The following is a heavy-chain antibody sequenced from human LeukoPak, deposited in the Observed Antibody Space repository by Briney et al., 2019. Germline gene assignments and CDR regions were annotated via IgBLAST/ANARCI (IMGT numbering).Heavy chain of an antibody. J-gene: IGHJ4*02. Sequence: SETLSLTCTVSGGSISSSSSYWGWIRQPPGKGLEWIGSIFYSGNTYYNPSLKSRVTMSVDTSKNQFSLKLSSVTAADTAVYYCARVCSGGTCLDYWGQGTLVTVSS. CDR2: IFYSGNT. V-gene: IGHV4-39*07. D-gene: IGHD2-15*01. CDR1: GGSISSSSSY. CDR3: ARVCSGGTCLDY.